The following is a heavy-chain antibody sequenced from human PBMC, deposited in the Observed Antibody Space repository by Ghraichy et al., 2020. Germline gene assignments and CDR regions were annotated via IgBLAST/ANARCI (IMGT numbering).Heavy chain of an antibody. CDR3: ARDSALYDSSGYRYFDL. V-gene: IGHV3-7*03. CDR1: GFTFSSYW. D-gene: IGHD3-22*01. CDR2: IKQDGSEK. Sequence: GGSLRLSCAASGFTFSSYWMSWVRQAPGKGLEWVANIKQDGSEKYYVDSVKGRFTISRDNAKNSLYLQMNSLRAEDTAVYYCARDSALYDSSGYRYFDLWGRGTLVTVSS. J-gene: IGHJ2*01.